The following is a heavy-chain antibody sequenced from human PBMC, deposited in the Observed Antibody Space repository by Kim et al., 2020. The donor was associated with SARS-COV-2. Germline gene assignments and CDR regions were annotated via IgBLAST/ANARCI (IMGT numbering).Heavy chain of an antibody. J-gene: IGHJ4*02. D-gene: IGHD6-19*01. CDR2: ITPIFGTT. CDR1: GGPFSSYA. Sequence: SVKVSCKASGGPFSSYAFSWVRQAPGQGLEWMGGITPIFGTTNYAQKFQGRVTLTADESTSTVYMELRSLRSEDTAVYYCARQWLVGFLDYWGQGTLVTVS. CDR3: ARQWLVGFLDY. V-gene: IGHV1-69*13.